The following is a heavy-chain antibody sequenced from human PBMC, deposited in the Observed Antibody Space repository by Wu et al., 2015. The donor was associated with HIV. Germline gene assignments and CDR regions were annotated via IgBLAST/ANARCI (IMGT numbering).Heavy chain of an antibody. CDR2: IIPVFGTA. D-gene: IGHD6-19*01. CDR3: ARAQGSSGWYSGWFDP. J-gene: IGHJ5*02. Sequence: QVQLVQSGAEVKKPGSSVKVSCKASGGTFSSNGITWVRQAPGQGLEWMGRIIPVFGTANYAQKFQGRVTITADESTSIAYMELSSLRSEDTAVYYCARAQGSSGWYSGWFDPWGQGTLVTVSS. CDR1: GGTFSSNG. V-gene: IGHV1-69*13.